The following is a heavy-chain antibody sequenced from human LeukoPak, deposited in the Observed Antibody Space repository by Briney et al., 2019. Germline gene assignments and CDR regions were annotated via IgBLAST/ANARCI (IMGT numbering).Heavy chain of an antibody. D-gene: IGHD3-10*01. V-gene: IGHV3-66*01. J-gene: IGHJ4*02. CDR1: GFSVSITY. Sequence: PGGSLRLSCAASGFSVSITYMSWVRQAPGKGLEWVSVIYNGGATDYADSVRGRFTISRDNSKNSLYLQMNSLRAEDTAVYYCARDKDSLWFGELDFDYWGQGTLVTVSS. CDR3: ARDKDSLWFGELDFDY. CDR2: IYNGGAT.